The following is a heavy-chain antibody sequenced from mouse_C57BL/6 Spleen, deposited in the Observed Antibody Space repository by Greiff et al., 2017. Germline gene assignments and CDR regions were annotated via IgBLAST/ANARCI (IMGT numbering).Heavy chain of an antibody. CDR1: GYTFTSYW. CDR3: AREGVITTVGDYFDY. J-gene: IGHJ2*01. Sequence: VQLQQPGAELVKPGASVKLSCKASGYTFTSYWMHWVKQRPGRGLEWIGRIDPNSGGTKYNEKFKSKATLTVDKPSSTAYMQLSSLTSEDSAVYYGAREGVITTVGDYFDYWGQGTTLTVSS. V-gene: IGHV1-72*01. D-gene: IGHD1-1*01. CDR2: IDPNSGGT.